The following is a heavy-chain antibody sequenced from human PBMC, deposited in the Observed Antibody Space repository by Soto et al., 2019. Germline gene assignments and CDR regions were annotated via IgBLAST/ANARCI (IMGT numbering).Heavy chain of an antibody. J-gene: IGHJ5*02. CDR2: IDWDDDK. CDR3: VLGSRRPRRWFDT. V-gene: IGHV2-70*01. CDR1: GFSLSTSGMC. D-gene: IGHD2-15*01. Sequence: SRHTLVNPTQTLTLTCTVSGFSLSTSGMCVSWIRQPPGKALEWLALIDWDDDKYYSTSLKTRLTISKDTSKNQVVLTMTNMDPVDPATYYCVLGSRRPRRWFDTRYPATFLTGST.